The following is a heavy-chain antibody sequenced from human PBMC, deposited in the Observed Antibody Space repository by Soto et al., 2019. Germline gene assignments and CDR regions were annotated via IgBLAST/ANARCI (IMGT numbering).Heavy chain of an antibody. J-gene: IGHJ4*02. Sequence: GGPLRVACAASGFTFSNYAMSWFRQAPGKGLEWVSLVSATAGTTYYTDSVKGRFTISRDNSRNTVYLQMNSLRADDTAVYYCAKDRLAGGIDYWCPGPLVTVSS. V-gene: IGHV3-23*01. CDR3: AKDRLAGGIDY. CDR2: VSATAGTT. D-gene: IGHD3-16*01. CDR1: GFTFSNYA.